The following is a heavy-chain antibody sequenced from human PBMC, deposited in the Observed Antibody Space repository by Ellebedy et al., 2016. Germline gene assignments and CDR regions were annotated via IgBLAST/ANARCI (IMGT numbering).Heavy chain of an antibody. V-gene: IGHV1-2*02. J-gene: IGHJ6*04. CDR1: GYTFTSYY. CDR2: INPNSGGT. CDR3: ATSPLKWELLVVV. Sequence: ASVKVSCXASGYTFTSYYMHWVRQAPGQGLEWMGWINPNSGGTNYAQKFQGRVTMTRDTSISTAYMELSRLRSDDTAVYYCATSPLKWELLVVVWGKGTTVTVSS. D-gene: IGHD1-26*01.